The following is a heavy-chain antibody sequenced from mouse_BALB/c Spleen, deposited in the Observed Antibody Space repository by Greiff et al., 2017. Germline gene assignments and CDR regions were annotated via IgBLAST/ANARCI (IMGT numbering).Heavy chain of an antibody. Sequence: QVQLQQPGAELVKPGASVKLSCKASGYTFTSYWMHWVKQRPGQGLEWIGELNPSNGRTNYNEKFKSKATLTVDKSSSTAYMTLSSLTSEDSAVYYFAPRTVAGFAYWGQGTLVTVSA. J-gene: IGHJ3*01. D-gene: IGHD1-1*01. V-gene: IGHV1S81*02. CDR1: GYTFTSYW. CDR2: LNPSNGRT. CDR3: APRTVAGFAY.